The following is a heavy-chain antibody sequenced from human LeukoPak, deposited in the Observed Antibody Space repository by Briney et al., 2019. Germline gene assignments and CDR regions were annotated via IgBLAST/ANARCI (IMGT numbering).Heavy chain of an antibody. D-gene: IGHD6-13*01. CDR1: GGSISSSSYY. CDR3: ARDPAGTAKYDY. V-gene: IGHV4-61*01. CDR2: IYYSGST. Sequence: SETLSLTCTVSGGSISSSSYYWSWIRQPPGKGLEWIGYIYYSGSTNYNPSLKSRVTISVDTSKNQFSLKLSSVTAADTAVYYCARDPAGTAKYDYWGQGTLVTVSS. J-gene: IGHJ4*02.